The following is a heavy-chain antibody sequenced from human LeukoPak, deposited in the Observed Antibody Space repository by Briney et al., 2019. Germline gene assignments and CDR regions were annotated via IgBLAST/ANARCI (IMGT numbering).Heavy chain of an antibody. CDR3: ARGPPHRSTSCYTCYYYMDV. Sequence: ASVKVSCKASGYTFTGYYMHWVRQAPGQGLEWMGWINPNSGGTNYAQKFQGRVTMTRDTSISTAYMELSRLRSNDTAVYNCARGPPHRSTSCYTCYYYMDVWGKGTTVTVSS. V-gene: IGHV1-2*02. CDR2: INPNSGGT. J-gene: IGHJ6*03. CDR1: GYTFTGYY. D-gene: IGHD2-2*02.